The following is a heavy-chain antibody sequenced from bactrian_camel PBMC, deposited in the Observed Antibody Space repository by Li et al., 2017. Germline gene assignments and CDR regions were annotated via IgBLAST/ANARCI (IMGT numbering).Heavy chain of an antibody. CDR2: IYGAGSP. J-gene: IGHJ4*01. CDR3: AAARTLTGLPGPLSPSQYGS. Sequence: VQLVESGGGLVQAGGSLRLSCGSSSGHTGRMYCMAWFRQAPGKEREGVAAIYGAGSPIYANFVKGRFSLSRDTAKRTLNLQMNSLKPEDTAMYYCAAARTLTGLPGPLSPSQYGSWGQGTQVTVS. D-gene: IGHD5*01. CDR1: GHTGRMYC. V-gene: IGHV3S57*01.